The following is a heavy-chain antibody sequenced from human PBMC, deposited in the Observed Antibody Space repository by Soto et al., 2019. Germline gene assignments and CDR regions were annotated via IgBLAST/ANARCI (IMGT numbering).Heavy chain of an antibody. D-gene: IGHD3-16*01. V-gene: IGHV1-2*04. CDR2: INPNSGGT. CDR3: ARSDVVDMITLGRDQLSLHFDY. CDR1: GYTFTGYY. Sequence: ASVKVSCKASGYTFTGYYMHWVRQAPGQGLEWMGWINPNSGGTNYAQKFQGWVTMTRDTSISTAYMELSRLRSDDTAVYYCARSDVVDMITLGRDQLSLHFDYWGQGTLVTVSS. J-gene: IGHJ4*02.